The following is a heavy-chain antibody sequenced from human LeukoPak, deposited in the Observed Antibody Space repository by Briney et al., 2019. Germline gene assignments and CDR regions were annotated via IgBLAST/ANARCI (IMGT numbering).Heavy chain of an antibody. CDR1: GFSFSSYA. D-gene: IGHD4-23*01. CDR2: ISGSGGST. J-gene: IGHJ4*02. CDR3: ARDSSDYGGKGVDY. V-gene: IGHV3-23*01. Sequence: GGSLRLSCAASGFSFSSYAMSWVRQAPGRGLEWVSAISGSGGSTYYADSVKGRFTTPKYNSKNTLYLQMNSLRAEDTAVYYCARDSSDYGGKGVDYWGQGTLVTVST.